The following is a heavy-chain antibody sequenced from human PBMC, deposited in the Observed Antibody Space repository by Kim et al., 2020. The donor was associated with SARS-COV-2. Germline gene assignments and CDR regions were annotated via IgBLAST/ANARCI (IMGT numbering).Heavy chain of an antibody. CDR2: MNPNSGNT. Sequence: ASVKVSCKASGYTFTSYDINWVRQATGQGLEWMGWMNPNSGNTGYAQKFQGRVTTRNTSISTAYMELSSLRSEDTAVYYCARGFRAAAGPFYYYYYMDVWGKGTTVTVSS. V-gene: IGHV1-8*01. J-gene: IGHJ6*03. CDR1: GYTFTSYD. D-gene: IGHD6-13*01. CDR3: ARGFRAAAGPFYYYYYMDV.